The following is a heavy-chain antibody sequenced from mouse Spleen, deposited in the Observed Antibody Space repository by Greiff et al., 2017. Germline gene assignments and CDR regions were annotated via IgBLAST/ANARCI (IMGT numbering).Heavy chain of an antibody. V-gene: IGHV1-87*01. D-gene: IGHD2-4*01. CDR2: IYPGDGDT. CDR3: ARGGYDYPYYYAMDY. CDR1: GYTFTSYW. J-gene: IGHJ4*01. Sequence: VKLMESGAELARPGASVKLSCKASGYTFTSYWMQWVKQRPGQGLEWIGAIYPGDGDTRYTQKFKGKATLTADKSSSTAYMQLSSLASEDSAVYYCARGGYDYPYYYAMDYWGQGTSVTVSS.